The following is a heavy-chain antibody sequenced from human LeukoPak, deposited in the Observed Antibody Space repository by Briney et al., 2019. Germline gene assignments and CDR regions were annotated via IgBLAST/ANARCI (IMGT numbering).Heavy chain of an antibody. CDR2: IGTAGEI. V-gene: IGHV3-13*01. J-gene: IGHJ2*01. CDR3: ARAAYSSTWYSRYLDL. D-gene: IGHD6-13*01. CDR1: GFTFSSYA. Sequence: GGSLRLSCAASGFTFSSYAMSWVRQAPGKGLEWVSGIGTAGEIYYPGSVKGRFTISRENAKNSLYLQMNSLRAGDTAVYYCARAAYSSTWYSRYLDLWGRGPVVTVSS.